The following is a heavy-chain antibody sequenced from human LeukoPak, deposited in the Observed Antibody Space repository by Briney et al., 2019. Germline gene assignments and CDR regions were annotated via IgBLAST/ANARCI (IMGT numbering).Heavy chain of an antibody. CDR2: ISGSGGST. V-gene: IGHV3-23*01. D-gene: IGHD2-2*02. Sequence: GSLRLSCAASGFTFSSYAMSWVRQAPGKGLEWVSAISGSGGSTYYADSVKGRFTISRDNAKNSLYLQMNSLRAEDTAVYYCARDLLGYCSSTSCYTGAFDIWGQGTMVTVSS. CDR1: GFTFSSYA. J-gene: IGHJ3*02. CDR3: ARDLLGYCSSTSCYTGAFDI.